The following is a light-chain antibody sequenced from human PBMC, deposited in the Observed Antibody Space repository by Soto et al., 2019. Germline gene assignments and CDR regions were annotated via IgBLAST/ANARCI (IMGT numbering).Light chain of an antibody. CDR1: SSDVGGYNY. V-gene: IGLV2-8*01. J-gene: IGLJ1*01. CDR2: EVS. Sequence: QSALTQPPSASGSPEQSVTISCTGTSSDVGGYNYVSWYQQHPGKAPKLMIYEVSKRPSGVPDRFSGSKSGNTASLTVSGLQAEDEADYYCSSYEGSNNFVFGTGTKVTV. CDR3: SSYEGSNNFV.